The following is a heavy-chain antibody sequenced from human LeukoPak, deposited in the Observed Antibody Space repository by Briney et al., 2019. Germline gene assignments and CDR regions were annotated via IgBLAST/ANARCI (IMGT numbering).Heavy chain of an antibody. V-gene: IGHV3-23*01. CDR2: ISGSGVST. J-gene: IGHJ4*02. Sequence: GGSLRLSCAGSGFTFSRYTMSWVRQAPGKGLEWVSGISGSGVSTFYANPVKGRFTISRDNSKNTLYLQMNTLRAEDTAVYYCATSEDNWGQGTLVTVSP. CDR1: GFTFSRYT. CDR3: ATSEDN.